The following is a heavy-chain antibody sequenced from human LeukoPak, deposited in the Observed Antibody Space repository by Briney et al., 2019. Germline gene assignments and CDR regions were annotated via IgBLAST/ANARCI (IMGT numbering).Heavy chain of an antibody. Sequence: PSETLSLTCTVSGGSISSGGYYWSWIRQHPGKGLEWIGYIYYSGSTYYNPSLKSRVTISVDTSKNQFSLKLSSVTAADTAVYYCARDCPGSSCLDYWGQGTLVTVSS. D-gene: IGHD6-13*01. J-gene: IGHJ4*02. CDR1: GGSISSGGYY. CDR2: IYYSGST. V-gene: IGHV4-31*03. CDR3: ARDCPGSSCLDY.